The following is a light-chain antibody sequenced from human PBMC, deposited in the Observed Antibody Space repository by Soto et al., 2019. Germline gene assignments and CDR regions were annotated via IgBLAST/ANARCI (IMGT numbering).Light chain of an antibody. V-gene: IGKV3-20*01. CDR2: GAS. Sequence: EIVMTQSPGTLSLSPWERATLSCRASQSGSNNYLAWYQQKPGQAPRPLIYGASNRATGIPDRFSGSGSGTDFTLTISRLEPEDFAVYYCQQYGSSGTFGQGTKVDIK. J-gene: IGKJ1*01. CDR1: QSGSNNY. CDR3: QQYGSSGT.